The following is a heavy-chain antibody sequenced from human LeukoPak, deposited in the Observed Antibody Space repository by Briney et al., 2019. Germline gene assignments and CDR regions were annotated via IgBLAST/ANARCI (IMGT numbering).Heavy chain of an antibody. D-gene: IGHD1-14*01. CDR3: ARGVDRGDRSANFDY. CDR2: MYSGGNT. V-gene: IGHV3-53*01. Sequence: GGSLRLSCAASGFTVSSKYMTWVRQAAGKGLEWVSVMYSGGNTYYADSVKGRFTISRDKSKNTLYLQMNSLRAEDTAVYYCARGVDRGDRSANFDYWGQGTLVTVSS. CDR1: GFTVSSKY. J-gene: IGHJ4*02.